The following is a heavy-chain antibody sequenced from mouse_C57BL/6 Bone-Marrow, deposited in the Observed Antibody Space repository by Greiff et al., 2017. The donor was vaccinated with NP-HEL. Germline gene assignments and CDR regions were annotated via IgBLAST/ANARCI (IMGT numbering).Heavy chain of an antibody. D-gene: IGHD1-1*01. CDR1: GFSLTSYG. CDR3: ARNWISITTVVPYAMDY. Sequence: QVQLKQSGPGLVQPSQSLSITCTVSGFSLTSYGVHWVRQSPGKGLEWLGVIWSGGSTDYNAAFISRLSISKDNSKSQVFFKMNSLQADDTAIYYCARNWISITTVVPYAMDYWGQGTSVTVSS. V-gene: IGHV2-2*01. J-gene: IGHJ4*01. CDR2: IWSGGST.